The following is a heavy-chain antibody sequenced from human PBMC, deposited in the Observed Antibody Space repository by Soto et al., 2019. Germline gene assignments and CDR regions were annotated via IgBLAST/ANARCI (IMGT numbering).Heavy chain of an antibody. CDR2: IYWEDSK. V-gene: IGHV2-5*02. CDR3: AHKGYGDYPIGY. Sequence: QITLKESGPTLVKPTQTLTLTCTFSGFSLSTSGVGVGWIRQPPGKALEWLAVIYWEDSKHYSPSLKNRLTITKANTKNQGVLPMTKMDPGDAATYYCAHKGYGDYPIGYCGQGTLVTVSS. D-gene: IGHD4-17*01. CDR1: GFSLSTSGVG. J-gene: IGHJ4*02.